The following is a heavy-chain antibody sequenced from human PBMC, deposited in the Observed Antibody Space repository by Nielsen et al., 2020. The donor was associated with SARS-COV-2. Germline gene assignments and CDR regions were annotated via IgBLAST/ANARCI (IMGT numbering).Heavy chain of an antibody. J-gene: IGHJ4*02. CDR3: TRADFWSGYYLDY. Sequence: GESLKISCAASGFTFSSYGMHWVRQAPGKGLEWVAVIWYDGSNKYYADSVKGRFTISRDNSKNTLYLQMNSLRAEDTAVYYCTRADFWSGYYLDYWGQGTLVTVSS. CDR1: GFTFSSYG. V-gene: IGHV3-33*01. CDR2: IWYDGSNK. D-gene: IGHD3-3*01.